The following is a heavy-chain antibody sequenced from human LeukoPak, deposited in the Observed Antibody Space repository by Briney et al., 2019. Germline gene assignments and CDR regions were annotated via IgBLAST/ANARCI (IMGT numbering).Heavy chain of an antibody. J-gene: IGHJ4*02. CDR3: AAKQQLVRGGFDY. V-gene: IGHV1-2*02. Sequence: ASVKVSCKASGGTFSSDTINWVRQAPGQGLEWMGWINPKSGGTYYAQKFQGRVTMTRDTSISTAYMELSRLRFDDTAVYYCAAKQQLVRGGFDYWGQGILVTVSA. D-gene: IGHD6-13*01. CDR1: GGTFSSDT. CDR2: INPKSGGT.